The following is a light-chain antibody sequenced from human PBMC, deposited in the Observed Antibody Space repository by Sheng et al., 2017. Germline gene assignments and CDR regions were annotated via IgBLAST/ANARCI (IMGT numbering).Light chain of an antibody. J-gene: IGLJ2*01. V-gene: IGLV6-57*01. CDR1: GGSIATNY. Sequence: NFMLTQPHSVSESPGKTVTISCARSGGSIATNYVQWYQQRPGSSPTTVIYESNQRLSGVPDRFSGSIDSSSNSATLTISGLKTEDEADYYCQSYDSSRRVVFGRGTKLTVL. CDR2: ESN. CDR3: QSYDSSRRVV.